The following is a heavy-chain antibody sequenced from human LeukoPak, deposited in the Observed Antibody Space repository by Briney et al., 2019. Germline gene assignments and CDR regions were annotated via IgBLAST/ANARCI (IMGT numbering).Heavy chain of an antibody. CDR1: GGSIRNYF. CDR3: AREGTSGTHLNWFDP. V-gene: IGHV4-4*07. J-gene: IGHJ5*02. CDR2: IYTSGSI. Sequence: SETLSLTCSVSGGSIRNYFWSWIRQPAGKGLEWIGRIYTSGSIDYKPSLRSRVTMSVDTSRNQFSLKLTSVTAADTAVYYCAREGTSGTHLNWFDPWGQGTLVTVSS. D-gene: IGHD1-1*01.